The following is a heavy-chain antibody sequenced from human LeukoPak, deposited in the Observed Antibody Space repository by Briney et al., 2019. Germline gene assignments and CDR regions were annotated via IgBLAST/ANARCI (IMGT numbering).Heavy chain of an antibody. Sequence: PSETLSLTCTVSGGSISSYYWSWIRQPPGKGLEWIGYIYYSGSTNYNPSLKSRVTISVDTSKNQLSLKLSSVTAADTAVYYCARGRGYSYADWGQGTLVTVSS. D-gene: IGHD5-18*01. J-gene: IGHJ4*02. V-gene: IGHV4-59*01. CDR2: IYYSGST. CDR3: ARGRGYSYAD. CDR1: GGSISSYY.